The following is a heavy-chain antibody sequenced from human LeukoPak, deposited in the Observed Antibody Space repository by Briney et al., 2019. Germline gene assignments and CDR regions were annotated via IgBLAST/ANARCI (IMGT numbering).Heavy chain of an antibody. V-gene: IGHV3-23*01. Sequence: QPGGSLRLSCAASGFTFSSYAMSWVRQAPGKGLEWVSAISGSGGSTYYADSVKGRFTISRDNSKNTLYLQMNSLRAEDTAVYYCATDPVGATTWNPLDYWGQGTLVTVSS. CDR1: GFTFSSYA. J-gene: IGHJ4*02. CDR2: ISGSGGST. CDR3: ATDPVGATTWNPLDY. D-gene: IGHD1-26*01.